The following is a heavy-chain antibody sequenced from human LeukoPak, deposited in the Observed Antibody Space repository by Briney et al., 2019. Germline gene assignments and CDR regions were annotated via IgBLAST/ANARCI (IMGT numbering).Heavy chain of an antibody. D-gene: IGHD2-2*01. CDR1: GGSISSYY. V-gene: IGHV4-59*01. J-gene: IGHJ6*03. CDR2: IYYSGST. CDR3: ARVPCSSTSCYHYYYYMDV. Sequence: SETLSLTCTVSGGSISSYYWSWIRQPPGKGLEWIGYIYYSGSTNYNPSLKSRVTISVDTSKNQCSLKLSSVTAADTAVYYCARVPCSSTSCYHYYYYMDVWGKGTTVSVSS.